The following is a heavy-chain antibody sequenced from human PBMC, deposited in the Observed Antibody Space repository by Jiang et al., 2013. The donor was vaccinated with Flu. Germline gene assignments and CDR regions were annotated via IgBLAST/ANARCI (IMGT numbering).Heavy chain of an antibody. CDR2: IRSDGRNE. CDR1: RFTFSTYG. D-gene: IGHD3-16*01. V-gene: IGHV3-30*02. Sequence: VQLLESGGGVVQPGGSLRLSCAASRFTFSTYGFHWVRQAPDKGLEWVAFIRSDGRNEYYADPVKGRFTISRDNSKNTLYLEMNSLRPEDTALYFCVKPETTAWGTFGRNYFNYWGQGALVTVAS. J-gene: IGHJ4*02. CDR3: VKPETTAWGTFGRNYFNY.